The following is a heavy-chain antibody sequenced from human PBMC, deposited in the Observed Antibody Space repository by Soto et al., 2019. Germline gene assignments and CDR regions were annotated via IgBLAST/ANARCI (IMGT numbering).Heavy chain of an antibody. CDR3: ARAVARGVKTIYYYYGMDV. J-gene: IGHJ6*02. D-gene: IGHD3-10*01. CDR2: ISAYNGNT. CDR1: GYTFTSYG. Sequence: ASVKVSCKAPGYTFTSYGISWVRQAPGQGLEWMGWISAYNGNTNYAQKLQGRVTITTDTSTSTAYMELSSLRSDDTAVYYCARAVARGVKTIYYYYGMDVWCQGTTVTVSS. V-gene: IGHV1-18*01.